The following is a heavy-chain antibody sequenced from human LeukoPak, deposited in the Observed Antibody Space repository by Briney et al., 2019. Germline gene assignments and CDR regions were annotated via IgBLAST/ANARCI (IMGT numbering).Heavy chain of an antibody. V-gene: IGHV3-33*01. CDR2: IWYDGSNK. CDR3: ARDGYDSSGTYYYYYGMDV. J-gene: IGHJ6*02. CDR1: GFTFSSYG. D-gene: IGHD3-22*01. Sequence: GRSLRLSCAASGFTFSSYGMHWVRQAPSKGLEWVAVIWYDGSNKYYADSVKGRFTISRDNSKNTLYLQMNSLRAEDTAVYYCARDGYDSSGTYYYYYGMDVWGQGTTVTVSS.